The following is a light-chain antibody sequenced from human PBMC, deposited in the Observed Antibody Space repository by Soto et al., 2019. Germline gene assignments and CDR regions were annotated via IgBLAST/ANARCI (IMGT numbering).Light chain of an antibody. V-gene: IGKV1-5*03. CDR2: RAS. CDR3: QQYNSYFFT. J-gene: IGKJ3*01. CDR1: QSINSW. Sequence: DIQMTQSPSTLSASVGDRVNITCRASQSINSWLAWYQQKPGKAPKLLIYRASDLQTGFPSRFSGSGSGTEFTLTISSLQTDYFATCYCQQYNSYFFTFGPGTKVHVK.